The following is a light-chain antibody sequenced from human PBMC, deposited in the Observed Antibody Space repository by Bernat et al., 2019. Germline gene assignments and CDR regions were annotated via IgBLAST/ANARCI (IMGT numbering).Light chain of an antibody. J-gene: IGKJ4*01. V-gene: IGKV1-9*01. CDR1: QDISVY. CDR2: AAS. Sequence: DIQLTQSPSFLSASIGDRVTITCRASQDISVYLAWYQQKSGKAPKLLIYAASTLQGGVPSRFSGSGSGTDFTLTINSLQPEDFATYYCQKLNSYPLTVGGGTKVEIK. CDR3: QKLNSYPLT.